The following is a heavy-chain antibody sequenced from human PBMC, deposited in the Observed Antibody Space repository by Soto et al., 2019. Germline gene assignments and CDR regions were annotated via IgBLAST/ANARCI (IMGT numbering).Heavy chain of an antibody. J-gene: IGHJ4*02. CDR2: IMQDGSEK. CDR1: GFSFSSYW. CDR3: ARGHSAPDY. Sequence: ESGGGLVQPGGSLRLSCTVSGFSFSSYWMSWVRQAPGKGLEWVANIMQDGSEKDYVDSVKGRFTISRDNAKSSLYLQMNGLRAEDTAVYYCARGHSAPDYWGQGTLVTVST. V-gene: IGHV3-7*01.